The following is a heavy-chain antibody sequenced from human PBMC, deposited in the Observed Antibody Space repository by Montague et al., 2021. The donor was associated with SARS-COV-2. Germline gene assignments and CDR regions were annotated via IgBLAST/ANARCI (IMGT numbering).Heavy chain of an antibody. D-gene: IGHD3-10*01. J-gene: IGHJ3*02. CDR3: AKDGEAPAWGTFDI. V-gene: IGHV4-39*07. CDR1: RDSISSHNYF. Sequence: SETLSLTCTVSRDSISSHNYFWAWIRQPPGKGLEWIGSVDYSGLTFYNPSPESRVTISVDTSKKQFSLKVNSATAADTAVYYCAKDGEAPAWGTFDIWGQGTMVTVSS. CDR2: VDYSGLT.